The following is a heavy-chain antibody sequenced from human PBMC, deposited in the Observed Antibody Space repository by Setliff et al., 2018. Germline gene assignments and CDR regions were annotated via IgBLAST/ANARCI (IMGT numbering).Heavy chain of an antibody. CDR3: ATYLSGYDFHFDY. Sequence: SETLSLTCTVSGGSISRYHWSWIRQPPGKGLEWIGYIQTSGTTNYNPSLKSRVTISVDTSKNQFSLKLSSVTAADTAVYYCATYLSGYDFHFDYWGQGTLVTVSS. V-gene: IGHV4-4*08. J-gene: IGHJ4*02. D-gene: IGHD5-12*01. CDR2: IQTSGTT. CDR1: GGSISRYH.